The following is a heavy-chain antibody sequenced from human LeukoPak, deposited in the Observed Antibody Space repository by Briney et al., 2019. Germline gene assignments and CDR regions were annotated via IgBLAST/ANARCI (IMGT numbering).Heavy chain of an antibody. Sequence: GGFLRLSCVVSGFTFSDYSMNWVRQPPGKGLEWISYISTGGDTIYYADSVRGRFTISSDNAKKSLYLQMNSLRAEDTAVYYCARGPPLFAPWGQGTLVTVSS. CDR2: ISTGGDTI. CDR3: ARGPPLFAP. CDR1: GFTFSDYS. V-gene: IGHV3-48*01. J-gene: IGHJ5*02.